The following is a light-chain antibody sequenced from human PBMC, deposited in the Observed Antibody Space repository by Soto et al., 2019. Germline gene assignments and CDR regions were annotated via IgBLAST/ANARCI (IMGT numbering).Light chain of an antibody. J-gene: IGKJ1*01. CDR1: QSITNY. V-gene: IGKV1-39*01. CDR3: QQSYSTPT. Sequence: DIQMTQSPSSLSASVGERVTITCRASQSITNYLNWYQHKPGKAPQLLIYPASTFQSGVPLRFSGSGSGTDFTLTISGLQPEDFATYYCQQSYSTPTFGQGTKVDI. CDR2: PAS.